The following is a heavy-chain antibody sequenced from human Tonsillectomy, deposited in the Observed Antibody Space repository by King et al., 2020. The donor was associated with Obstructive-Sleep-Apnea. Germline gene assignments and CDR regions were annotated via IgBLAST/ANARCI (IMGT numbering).Heavy chain of an antibody. D-gene: IGHD3-22*01. Sequence: VQLVESGGGLVKPGGSLRLSCAASGITFSNYTTNWVRQAPRKGLEWVSSIDSSSGYIYYADSVRGRFTISRDNAKNSLYLQMNSLRAEDTAVYYCATHSSDWTYFDYWGQGTLVTVSS. CDR1: GITFSNYT. V-gene: IGHV3-21*01. CDR2: IDSSSGYI. CDR3: ATHSSDWTYFDY. J-gene: IGHJ4*02.